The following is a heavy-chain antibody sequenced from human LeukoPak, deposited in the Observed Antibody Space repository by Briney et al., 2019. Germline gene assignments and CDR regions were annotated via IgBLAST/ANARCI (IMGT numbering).Heavy chain of an antibody. J-gene: IGHJ4*02. V-gene: IGHV3-30*04. CDR2: ISYDGSNK. D-gene: IGHD3-10*01. CDR1: GFTFSSYA. CDR3: ARDYGRGEVTPFDY. Sequence: GRSLRLSCAASGFTFSSYAMHWVRQAPGKGLEWVAVISYDGSNKYYADSVKGRFTISRDNSKNTLYLQMNSLSAEDTAVYYCARDYGRGEVTPFDYWGQGTLVTVSS.